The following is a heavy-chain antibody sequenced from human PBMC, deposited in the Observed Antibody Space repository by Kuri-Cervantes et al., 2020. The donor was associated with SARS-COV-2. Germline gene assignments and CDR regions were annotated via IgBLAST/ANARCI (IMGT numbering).Heavy chain of an antibody. CDR3: ATASPMTTVTNNWFDP. V-gene: IGHV1-2*02. CDR1: GYTFTGYY. Sequence: ASVKVSCKASGYTFTGYYMHWVRQAPRQGLEWMGWINPNSGGTNYAQKFQGRVTMTRDTSTDTAYMELSSLRSEDTAVYYCATASPMTTVTNNWFDPWGQGTLVTVSS. D-gene: IGHD4-11*01. J-gene: IGHJ5*02. CDR2: INPNSGGT.